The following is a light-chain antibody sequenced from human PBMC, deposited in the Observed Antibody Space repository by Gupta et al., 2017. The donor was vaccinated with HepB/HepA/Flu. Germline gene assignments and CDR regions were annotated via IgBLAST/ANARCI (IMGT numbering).Light chain of an antibody. CDR3: QMWIDGRHHEV. CDR2: DDI. J-gene: IGLJ3*02. Sequence: SSVLTQPPSVAEAPGKTAMITCTGHNIGSQRIHWYQQKAGQAPVLVVDDDIDRPPGIPERSACSKSCTQDTPALTMVGAGDEADADCQMWIDGRHHEVFGGGTKLTVL. V-gene: IGLV3-21*03. CDR1: NIGSQR.